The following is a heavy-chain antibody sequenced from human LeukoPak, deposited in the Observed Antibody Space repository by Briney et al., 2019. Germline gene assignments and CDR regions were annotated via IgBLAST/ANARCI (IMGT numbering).Heavy chain of an antibody. D-gene: IGHD2-15*01. CDR2: IYPGDSDT. V-gene: IGHV5-51*07. CDR1: GYSFPSYW. J-gene: IGHJ4*02. CDR3: ARGGYCSGGSCYLSFDY. Sequence: GESLKISCQASGYSFPSYWIGWVHQMPGKGLEWMGIIYPGDSDTRYSPSFQGRITISADKSISTAYLQWSSLKASDTAMYYCARGGYCSGGSCYLSFDYWGQGTLVTVSS.